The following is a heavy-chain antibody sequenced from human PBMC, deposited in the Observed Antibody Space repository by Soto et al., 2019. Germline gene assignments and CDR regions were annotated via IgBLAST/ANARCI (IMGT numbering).Heavy chain of an antibody. J-gene: IGHJ6*02. CDR1: GFTFSSYG. CDR2: IWYDGSNK. CDR3: ARGLLNYYDSSGYYYAYYYYGMDV. V-gene: IGHV3-33*01. D-gene: IGHD3-22*01. Sequence: GGSLRLSCAASGFTFSSYGMHWVRQAPGKGLEWVAVIWYDGSNKYYADSVKGRFTISRDNSKNTLYLQMNSLRAEDTAVYYCARGLLNYYDSSGYYYAYYYYGMDVWGQGTTVTVSS.